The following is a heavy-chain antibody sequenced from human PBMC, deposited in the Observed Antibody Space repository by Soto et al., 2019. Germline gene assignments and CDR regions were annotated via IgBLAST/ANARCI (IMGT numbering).Heavy chain of an antibody. Sequence: GGSLRLSCAASGFTFSSYGMHWVRQAPGKGLEWVAVVSYDVSNKYYADSVKGRFTISRDNSKNTLYLQMNSLRAEDTAAYYCAKDRCSGGSCYSDFIFDYWGQGTLVTVSS. D-gene: IGHD2-15*01. J-gene: IGHJ4*02. CDR2: VSYDVSNK. CDR3: AKDRCSGGSCYSDFIFDY. CDR1: GFTFSSYG. V-gene: IGHV3-30*18.